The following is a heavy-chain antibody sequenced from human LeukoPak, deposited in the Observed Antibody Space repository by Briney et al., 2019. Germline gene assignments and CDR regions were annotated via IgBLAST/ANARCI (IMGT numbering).Heavy chain of an antibody. CDR3: ARVRNLGSGITIFGGARDAFDI. CDR1: GYTFTSYG. V-gene: IGHV1-18*01. J-gene: IGHJ3*02. D-gene: IGHD3-3*01. CDR2: ISAYNGNT. Sequence: ASVKVSCKGSGYTFTSYGISWVRQAPGQGLEWMGWISAYNGNTNYAQKLQGRVTMTTDTSTSTAYMELRSPRSDDTAVYYCARVRNLGSGITIFGGARDAFDIWGQGTMVTVSS.